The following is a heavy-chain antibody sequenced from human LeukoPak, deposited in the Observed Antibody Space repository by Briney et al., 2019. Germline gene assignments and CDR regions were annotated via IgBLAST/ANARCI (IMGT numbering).Heavy chain of an antibody. CDR3: ARGYSSPLPYFDY. Sequence: SETLSLTCTVSGGSISSGGYYWSWIRQPPGKGLEWIGYIYHSGSTYYNPSLKSRVTISVDRSKNQFSLKLSSVTAADTAVYYCARGYSSPLPYFDYWGQGTLVTVSS. CDR2: IYHSGST. V-gene: IGHV4-30-2*01. D-gene: IGHD6-13*01. J-gene: IGHJ4*02. CDR1: GGSISSGGYY.